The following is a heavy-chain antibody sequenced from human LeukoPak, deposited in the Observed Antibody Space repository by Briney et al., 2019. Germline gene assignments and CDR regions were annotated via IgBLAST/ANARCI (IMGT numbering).Heavy chain of an antibody. D-gene: IGHD6-13*01. CDR2: IYYSGST. CDR1: GGSISSSSYY. V-gene: IGHV4-39*01. J-gene: IGHJ3*02. Sequence: PSETLSLTCTVSGGSISSSSYYWGWIRQPPGKGLEWIGSIYYSGSTYYNPSLKSRVTISVDTSKNQFSLKLSSVTAADTAVYYCARLLRAHAGSLFIAAAGTADIWGQGTMVTVSS. CDR3: ARLLRAHAGSLFIAAAGTADI.